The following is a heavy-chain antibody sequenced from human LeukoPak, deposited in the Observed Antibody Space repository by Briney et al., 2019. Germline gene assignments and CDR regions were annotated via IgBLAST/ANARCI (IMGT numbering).Heavy chain of an antibody. V-gene: IGHV4-59*08. Sequence: PSETLSLTCTVSGASISSYYWSWIRQPPGQGLEWIGYIYYTGTTNYNPSLRSRVTISLDTPKNQFSLRLTSVTAADAAIYYCAAGHPVYFNFWGQGTLVTVSS. CDR1: GASISSYY. J-gene: IGHJ4*02. CDR3: AAGHPVYFNF. CDR2: IYYTGTT.